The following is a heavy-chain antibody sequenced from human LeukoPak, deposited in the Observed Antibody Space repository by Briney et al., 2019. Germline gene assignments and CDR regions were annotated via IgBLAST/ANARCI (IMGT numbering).Heavy chain of an antibody. CDR1: GFTFSSSE. CDR3: ARGGYSYGYGA. J-gene: IGHJ5*02. CDR2: ISSSGSTI. Sequence: GGSLRLSCAASGFTFSSSEMNWVRQAPGKGLEWVSYISSSGSTIYYADSVKGRFTMSRDNAKNSLYLQMNSLRAEDTAVYYCARGGYSYGYGAWGQGTLVTVSS. V-gene: IGHV3-48*03. D-gene: IGHD5-18*01.